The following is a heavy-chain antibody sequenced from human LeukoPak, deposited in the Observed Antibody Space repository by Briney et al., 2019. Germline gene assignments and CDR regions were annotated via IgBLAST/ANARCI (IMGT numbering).Heavy chain of an antibody. CDR1: GFTFSSYA. CDR3: AKDHYCSSTSCQLNWLDP. V-gene: IGHV3-23*01. CDR2: ISGSGGST. J-gene: IGHJ5*02. D-gene: IGHD2-2*01. Sequence: GGSLRLSCAASGFTFSSYAMSWVRQAPGKGLEWVSAISGSGGSTYYADSVKGRFTISRDNSKNTLYLQMNSLRAEDTAVYYCAKDHYCSSTSCQLNWLDPWGQGTLVTVSS.